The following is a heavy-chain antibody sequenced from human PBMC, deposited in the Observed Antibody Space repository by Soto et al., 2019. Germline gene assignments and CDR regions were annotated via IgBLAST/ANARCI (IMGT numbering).Heavy chain of an antibody. CDR3: TRRRDASDI. J-gene: IGHJ3*02. V-gene: IGHV3-66*01. Sequence: EVQLVESGGGLVQPGGSLRLSCAASGFTVSSNSMSWVRQAPGKGLEWVSVIYSGGSTYYADSVKGRFTISRDNSKNTLYLQMNSLRAEDTTVYYCTRRRDASDIWGQGTMVTVSS. CDR1: GFTVSSNS. CDR2: IYSGGST.